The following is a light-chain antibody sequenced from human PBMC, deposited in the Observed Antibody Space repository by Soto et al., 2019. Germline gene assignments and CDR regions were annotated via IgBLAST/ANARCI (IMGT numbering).Light chain of an antibody. CDR3: QKYGTSPQT. Sequence: EIVLTQSPGTLSFSPGERATLSCRASQSVSSSYLAWYQQKPGQAPRLLIYGASSRATGIPDRFSGGGSGTAFTLTISRLAPEDFAVYYCQKYGTSPQTFGQGTKVDIK. CDR1: QSVSSSY. V-gene: IGKV3-20*01. CDR2: GAS. J-gene: IGKJ1*01.